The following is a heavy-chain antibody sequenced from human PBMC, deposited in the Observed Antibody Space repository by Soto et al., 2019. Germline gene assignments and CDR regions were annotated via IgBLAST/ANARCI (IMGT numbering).Heavy chain of an antibody. CDR1: GFTFSSYT. J-gene: IGHJ4*02. Sequence: GSLRLSCAASGFTFSSYTMSWVRQAPGKGLEWVSAISGSGGSTYYADSVKGRFTISRDNSKNTLYLQMNSLRAEDTAVYYCAKRYYYDSSGYYAFSEWGQGTLVTVSS. D-gene: IGHD3-22*01. CDR3: AKRYYYDSSGYYAFSE. V-gene: IGHV3-23*01. CDR2: ISGSGGST.